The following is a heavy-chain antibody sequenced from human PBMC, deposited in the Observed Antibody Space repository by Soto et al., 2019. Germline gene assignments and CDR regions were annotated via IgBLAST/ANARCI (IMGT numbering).Heavy chain of an antibody. D-gene: IGHD5-12*01. CDR1: GYTFTSYG. V-gene: IGHV1-18*04. CDR2: IRAYNGNT. J-gene: IGHJ4*02. Sequence: ASVKVSCKASGYTFTSYGISWVRQAPGQGLEWMGWIRAYNGNTNYAQKLQGRVTMTTGTSTSTAYMELRSLRSDDTAVYYCARVGWLQFWADYWGQGTLVTVSS. CDR3: ARVGWLQFWADY.